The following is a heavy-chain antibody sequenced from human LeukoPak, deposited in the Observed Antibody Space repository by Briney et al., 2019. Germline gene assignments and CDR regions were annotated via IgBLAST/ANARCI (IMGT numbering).Heavy chain of an antibody. CDR1: GYTFTSYY. CDR2: INPSGGST. D-gene: IGHD2-15*01. J-gene: IGHJ4*02. CDR3: ARGRRMVAASDY. V-gene: IGHV1-46*01. Sequence: ASVKVSCKASGYTFTSYYMHWVRQAPGEGLEWMGIINPSGGSTSYAQKLQGRVTMTTDTSTSTAYMELRSLRSDDTAVYYCARGRRMVAASDYWGQGTLVTVSS.